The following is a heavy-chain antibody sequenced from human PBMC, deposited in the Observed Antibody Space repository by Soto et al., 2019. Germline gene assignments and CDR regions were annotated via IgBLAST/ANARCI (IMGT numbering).Heavy chain of an antibody. CDR3: AKEGDDSGWYWES. J-gene: IGHJ1*01. CDR2: IKRSGSEA. V-gene: IGHV3-23*05. CDR1: GLSFSGSA. D-gene: IGHD6-19*01. Sequence: EVQLLEYGGGLVQPGGSLSLSCAASGLSFSGSAMCWVRQGPGKGLEFVASIKRSGSEAFYADSVKGRFTMSRDNSKNMFFLQMNSLRAEDTAVYYCAKEGDDSGWYWESWGEGALVTVS.